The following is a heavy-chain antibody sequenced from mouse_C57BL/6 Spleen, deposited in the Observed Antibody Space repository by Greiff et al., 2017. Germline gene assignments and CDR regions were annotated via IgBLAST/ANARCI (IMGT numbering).Heavy chain of an antibody. CDR1: GYTFTSYG. D-gene: IGHD1-1*01. J-gene: IGHJ4*01. Sequence: QVQLQQSGAELARPGASVKLSCKASGYTFTSYGISWVKQRTGQGLEWIGEIYPRSGNTYYNEKFKGKATLTADKSSSTAYMELRSLTSEDSAVYFCARRSDYYGSSSGRYAMDYWGQGTSVTVSS. V-gene: IGHV1-81*01. CDR2: IYPRSGNT. CDR3: ARRSDYYGSSSGRYAMDY.